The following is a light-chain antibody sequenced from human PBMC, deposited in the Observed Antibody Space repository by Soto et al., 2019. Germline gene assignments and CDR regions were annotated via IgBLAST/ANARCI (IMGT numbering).Light chain of an antibody. V-gene: IGKV4-1*01. CDR3: QQYYSTPRT. Sequence: DIVMTQSPDSLAVSLGERATINCKSSQSVLYSSNNKNYLAWYQQKPGQPPQLLIYWASTRESGVPDRFRGRGSGTDFTLTISSLQAEDVAVSYCQQYYSTPRTFGQGTKVEIK. CDR2: WAS. J-gene: IGKJ1*01. CDR1: QSVLYSSNNKNY.